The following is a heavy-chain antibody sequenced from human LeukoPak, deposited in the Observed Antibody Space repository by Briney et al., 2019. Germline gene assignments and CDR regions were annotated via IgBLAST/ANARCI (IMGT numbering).Heavy chain of an antibody. V-gene: IGHV4-34*01. CDR3: ARVKSGYSSGWYVDY. D-gene: IGHD6-19*01. CDR1: GGSFSGYY. J-gene: IGHJ4*02. Sequence: SETLSLTCAVYGGSFSGYYWSWIRQPPGKGLEWIGEINHSGSTNYNPSLKSRVTISVDKSKNQFSLKLSSVTAADTAVYYCARVKSGYSSGWYVDYWGQGTLVTVSS. CDR2: INHSGST.